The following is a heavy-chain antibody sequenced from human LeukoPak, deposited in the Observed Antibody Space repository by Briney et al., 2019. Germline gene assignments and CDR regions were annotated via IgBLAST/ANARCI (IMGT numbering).Heavy chain of an antibody. D-gene: IGHD2-2*01. J-gene: IGHJ6*03. CDR3: ARDVVVPAATNLYYYYYMDV. CDR1: GGSISSHY. Sequence: PSETLSLTCTVSGGSISSHYWSWIRQSPGKGLEGIGYIYYSGSTNYNPSLKSRVTITVDTSKNQFSLKLSSVTAADTAVYYCARDVVVPAATNLYYYYYMDVWGKGTTVTVSS. CDR2: IYYSGST. V-gene: IGHV4-59*11.